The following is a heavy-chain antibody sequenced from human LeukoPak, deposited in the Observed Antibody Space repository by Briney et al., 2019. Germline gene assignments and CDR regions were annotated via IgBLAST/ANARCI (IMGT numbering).Heavy chain of an antibody. CDR3: ARLGGETTRFDL. V-gene: IGHV3-7*01. Sequence: TGGSLRLSCAASGFTFRRYWMSWVRQAPGKGLDWVATIKQGGNEKYYVDSVKGRFTISRDNAQNSLYLQMNSLRAEDTSVYYCARLGGETTRFDLWGQGALVTVSS. D-gene: IGHD3-16*01. J-gene: IGHJ5*02. CDR1: GFTFRRYW. CDR2: IKQGGNEK.